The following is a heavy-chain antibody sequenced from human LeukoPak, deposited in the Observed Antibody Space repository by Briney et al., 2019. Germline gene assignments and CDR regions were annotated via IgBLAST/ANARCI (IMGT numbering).Heavy chain of an antibody. Sequence: SETLSLTCTVSGYSISSGYYWGWIRQPPGKGLEWIGSIYHSGSTYYNPSLKSRVTISVDTSKNQFSLKLSSVTAADTAVYYCARGSSMITFGGVPYWGQGTLVTVSS. CDR1: GYSISSGYY. J-gene: IGHJ4*02. CDR2: IYHSGST. V-gene: IGHV4-38-2*02. CDR3: ARGSSMITFGGVPY. D-gene: IGHD3-16*01.